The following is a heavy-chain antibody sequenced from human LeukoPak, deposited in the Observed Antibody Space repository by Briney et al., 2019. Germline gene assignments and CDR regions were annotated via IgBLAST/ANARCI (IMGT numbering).Heavy chain of an antibody. CDR3: ARWPEGDGYQFDY. V-gene: IGHV3-30-3*01. CDR2: ISYDGSNK. J-gene: IGHJ4*02. Sequence: GGSLRLSCAASGFTFSSYATHWVRQAPGKGLEWVAVISYDGSNKYYADSVKGRFTISRDNSKNTLYLQMNSLRAEDTAVYYCARWPEGDGYQFDYWGQGTLVTVSS. D-gene: IGHD5-24*01. CDR1: GFTFSSYA.